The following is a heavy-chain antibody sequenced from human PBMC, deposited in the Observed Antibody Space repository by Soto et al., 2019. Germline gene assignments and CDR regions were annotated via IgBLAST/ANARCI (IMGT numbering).Heavy chain of an antibody. V-gene: IGHV3-66*01. CDR2: IYSGGST. CDR3: ARYCSGGSCYDY. CDR1: GFTVSSNY. J-gene: IGHJ4*02. D-gene: IGHD2-15*01. Sequence: EVQLVESGGGLVQPGGSLRLSCAASGFTVSSNYMSWVRQAPGKGLEWGSVIYSGGSTYYAASVKVRFTISRDNSKNTLYLQMNSLRAEDTAVYYCARYCSGGSCYDYWGQGNLVTVSS.